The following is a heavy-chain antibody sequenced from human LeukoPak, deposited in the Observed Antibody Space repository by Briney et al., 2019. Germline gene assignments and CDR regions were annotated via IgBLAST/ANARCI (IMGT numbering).Heavy chain of an antibody. D-gene: IGHD4/OR15-4a*01. CDR1: GGSISTTGDY. J-gene: IGHJ4*02. V-gene: IGHV4-39*02. CDR3: DRSRAYYAPFDL. Sequence: SETLSLTCAVSGGSISTTGDYWGWIRQTPGKGLEWIGSLYYRGTTYYNPSLKRRVTISVDTSKKTLSLSLTSVTAADTAVYFCDRSRAYYAPFDLWGQGTLVAVST. CDR2: LYYRGTT.